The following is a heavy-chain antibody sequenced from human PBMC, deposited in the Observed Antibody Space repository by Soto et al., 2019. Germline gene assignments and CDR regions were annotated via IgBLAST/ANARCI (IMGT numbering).Heavy chain of an antibody. Sequence: EVQLVESGGGLVHPGRSLRLSCAASGFTFDDYAMHWVRQAPGKGLEWVSSISWNSGDIGYADSVKGRFTISRDNAKNSLYLQMNSLRAEDTALYYCAKGNFAYYYYYMDVWGKGTTVTVFS. V-gene: IGHV3-9*01. CDR3: AKGNFAYYYYYMDV. J-gene: IGHJ6*03. CDR2: ISWNSGDI. CDR1: GFTFDDYA.